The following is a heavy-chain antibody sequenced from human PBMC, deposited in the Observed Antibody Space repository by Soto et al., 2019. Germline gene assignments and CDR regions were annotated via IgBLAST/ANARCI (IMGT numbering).Heavy chain of an antibody. CDR2: IYYSGST. CDR1: GGSISSGNYY. Sequence: QTLSLTCTVSGGSISSGNYYWSWIRQHPGKGLEWIGYIYYSGSTSYNPSLKSRVTISVDTSKNHFSLKQSSVTAADTAVYYCARVFSDSSSFFDPWGQGTLVTVSS. D-gene: IGHD6-13*01. CDR3: ARVFSDSSSFFDP. V-gene: IGHV4-31*03. J-gene: IGHJ5*02.